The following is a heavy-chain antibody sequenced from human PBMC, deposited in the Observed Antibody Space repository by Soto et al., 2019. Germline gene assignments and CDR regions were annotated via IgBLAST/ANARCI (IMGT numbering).Heavy chain of an antibody. CDR3: AREGLTGVDVDI. Sequence: GGSLRLSCAASGFTFSSYWMSWVRQAPGKGLEWVANIKEDGSEKYYVDSVKGRFTSSRDNAKNSLYLQMNSLRAEDTAVYYCAREGLTGVDVDIWGQGTMVTVSS. V-gene: IGHV3-7*03. D-gene: IGHD7-27*01. J-gene: IGHJ3*02. CDR2: IKEDGSEK. CDR1: GFTFSSYW.